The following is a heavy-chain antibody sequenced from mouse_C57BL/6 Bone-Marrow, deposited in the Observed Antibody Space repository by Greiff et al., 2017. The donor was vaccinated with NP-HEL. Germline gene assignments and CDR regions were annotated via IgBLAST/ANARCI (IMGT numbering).Heavy chain of an antibody. CDR1: GFTFSSYA. Sequence: EVQRVESGGGLVKPGGSLKLSCAASGFTFSSYAMSWVRQTPEKRLEWVATISDGGSYTYYPDNVKGRFTISRDNAKNNLYLQMSHLKSEDTAMYYCAREVYGLGADYWGQGTTLTVSS. D-gene: IGHD1-1*02. CDR2: ISDGGSYT. CDR3: AREVYGLGADY. J-gene: IGHJ2*01. V-gene: IGHV5-4*01.